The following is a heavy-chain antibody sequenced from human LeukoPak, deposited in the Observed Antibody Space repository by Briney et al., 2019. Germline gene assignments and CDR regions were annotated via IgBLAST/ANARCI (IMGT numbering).Heavy chain of an antibody. CDR3: ARSRGYHKGGFDP. CDR2: IHYTATT. Sequence: SETLSLTCTVSGGSISSSDDYWGWIRQPPEEGLEWIGSIHYTATTYYNPSLKSRVTISVDTSKEQFSLTVSSVTAADTAVYYCARSRGYHKGGFDPWGQGTLVTVSS. V-gene: IGHV4-39*01. D-gene: IGHD3-10*01. CDR1: GGSISSSDDY. J-gene: IGHJ5*02.